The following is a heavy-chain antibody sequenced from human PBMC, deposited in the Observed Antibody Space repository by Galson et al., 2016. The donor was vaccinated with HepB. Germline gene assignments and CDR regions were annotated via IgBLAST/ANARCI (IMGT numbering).Heavy chain of an antibody. Sequence: SLRLSCAASGFIFSSYVMHWVRQAPGKGLEWVASISSGSSYIYYADSLKGRFTISRDDAKNSLYLQMSSLTVEDTAIYYCARADLQVEPAGFDLWGPGTLVTVSS. J-gene: IGHJ3*01. V-gene: IGHV3-21*01. CDR3: ARADLQVEPAGFDL. CDR2: ISSGSSYI. D-gene: IGHD2-8*02. CDR1: GFIFSSYV.